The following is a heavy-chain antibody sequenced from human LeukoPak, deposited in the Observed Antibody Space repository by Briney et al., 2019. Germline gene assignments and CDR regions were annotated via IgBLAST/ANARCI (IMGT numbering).Heavy chain of an antibody. CDR1: GGSISSYY. CDR3: ASNYYGSGSLDY. V-gene: IGHV4-59*08. J-gene: IGHJ4*02. D-gene: IGHD3-10*01. CDR2: IYYSGST. Sequence: SETLSPTCTVSGGSISSYYWSWIRQPPGKGLEWIGYIYYSGSTNYNPSLKSRVTISVDTSKNQFSLKVSSVTAADTAVYYCASNYYGSGSLDYWGQGNLVTVSS.